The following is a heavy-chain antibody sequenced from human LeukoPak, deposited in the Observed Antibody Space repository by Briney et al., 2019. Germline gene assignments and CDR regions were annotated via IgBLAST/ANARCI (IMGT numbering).Heavy chain of an antibody. V-gene: IGHV3-30*03. CDR3: ARGTHSGSYLIDY. D-gene: IGHD3-10*01. CDR1: GFTFSSYA. J-gene: IGHJ4*02. CDR2: ISFDGSNK. Sequence: PGGSLRLSCAASGFTFSSYAMHWVRQAPGKGLEWVAVISFDGSNKYYADSVKGRFTISRDNSKNTMYLQMNSLRGDDTAVYFCARGTHSGSYLIDYWGQGTLVTVSS.